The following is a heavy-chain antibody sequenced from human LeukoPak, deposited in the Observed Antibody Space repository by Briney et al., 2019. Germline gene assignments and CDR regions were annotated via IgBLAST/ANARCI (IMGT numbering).Heavy chain of an antibody. CDR2: IWYGGSNK. CDR1: GFTFSSYG. Sequence: PGGSLRLSCAASGFTFSSYGMHWVRQAPGKGLEWVAVIWYGGSNKYYADSVKGRFTISRDNSKNTLYLQMNSLRAEDTAVYYCALNWNDDAEGFGAFDIWGQGTMVTVSS. V-gene: IGHV3-33*08. J-gene: IGHJ3*02. D-gene: IGHD1-1*01. CDR3: ALNWNDDAEGFGAFDI.